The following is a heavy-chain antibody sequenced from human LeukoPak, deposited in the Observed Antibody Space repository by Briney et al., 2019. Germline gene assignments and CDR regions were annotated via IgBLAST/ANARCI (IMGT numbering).Heavy chain of an antibody. D-gene: IGHD1-14*01. Sequence: SETLSLTCAVYGGSFSGYYWSWIRQPPGKGLEWIGEINHSGSTNYNPSLKSRVTISVDTSKNQFSLHLNSVTAADTGVYYCARGFSGFWEFDYWGQGVLVTVSS. CDR3: ARGFSGFWEFDY. J-gene: IGHJ4*02. CDR2: INHSGST. CDR1: GGSFSGYY. V-gene: IGHV4-34*01.